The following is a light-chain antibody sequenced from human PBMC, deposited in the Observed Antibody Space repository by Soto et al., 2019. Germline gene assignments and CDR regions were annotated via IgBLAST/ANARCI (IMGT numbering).Light chain of an antibody. CDR3: QQYDSLPPT. CDR2: DAF. J-gene: IGKJ4*01. Sequence: DIQMTQSPSSLSAFVGDSITITCQASQDIKNYLNWYQHKPGKAPKLLIYDAFKSDTGVPSRFSGSGSGTDLTFNINNLQPEDIATYFCQQYDSLPPTFGGGTRV. CDR1: QDIKNY. V-gene: IGKV1-33*01.